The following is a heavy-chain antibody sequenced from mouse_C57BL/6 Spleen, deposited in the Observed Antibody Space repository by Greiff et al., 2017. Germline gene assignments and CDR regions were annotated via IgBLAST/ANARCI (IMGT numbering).Heavy chain of an antibody. CDR1: GYTFTDYE. V-gene: IGHV1-15*01. CDR3: TRWGITTVGATDY. CDR2: IDPETGGT. Sequence: QVQLQQSGAELVRPGASVTLSCKASGYTFTDYEMHWVKQTPVHGLEWIGAIDPETGGTAYNQKFKGKAILTADKSSSTAYMELRSLTSEDSAVXYCTRWGITTVGATDYWGQGTTLTVSS. D-gene: IGHD1-1*01. J-gene: IGHJ2*01.